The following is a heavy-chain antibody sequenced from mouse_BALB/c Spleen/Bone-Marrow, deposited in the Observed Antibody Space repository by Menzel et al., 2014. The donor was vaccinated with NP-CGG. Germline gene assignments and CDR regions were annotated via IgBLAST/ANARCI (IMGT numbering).Heavy chain of an antibody. V-gene: IGHV1S56*01. CDR3: ARGGIGRSLDY. CDR1: GYSFTDYD. J-gene: IGHJ4*01. Sequence: VHLQQSGPELVKPGTLVKISCKASGYSFTDYDINWVKRRPGQGLEWIGWIYPGDGSTKYKEKFKGKATLTADRSSSTAYMQLSSLTSESSAVYFCARGGIGRSLDYWGQGTSVTVSS. D-gene: IGHD3-3*01. CDR2: IYPGDGST.